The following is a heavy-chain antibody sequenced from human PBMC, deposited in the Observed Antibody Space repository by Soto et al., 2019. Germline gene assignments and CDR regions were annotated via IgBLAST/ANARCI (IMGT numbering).Heavy chain of an antibody. CDR3: ESRGSGSYYDC. Sequence: EVQLLESGGGLVQPGGSLRLSCAASGFTFSSYAMRWVRQAPGKGLEWVSAISGSGGSTYYADSVKGRFTITRDKHKNTLYQQMNGLRAEDTAVYYRESRGSGSYYDCWGQGTLVNVSS. CDR2: ISGSGGST. D-gene: IGHD1-26*01. CDR1: GFTFSSYA. V-gene: IGHV3-23*01. J-gene: IGHJ4*02.